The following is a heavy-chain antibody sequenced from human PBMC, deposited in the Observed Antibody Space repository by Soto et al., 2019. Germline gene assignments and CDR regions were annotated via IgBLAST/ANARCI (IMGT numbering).Heavy chain of an antibody. CDR2: IYPGDSDT. Sequence: GESLHISCKGSGYSFTSCWIGWVRQMPGKGLEWMGIIYPGDSDTRYSPSFQGQVTISADKSISTAYLQWSSLKASDTAMYYCASQITMIDHDAFDIWGQGTMVTVSS. J-gene: IGHJ3*02. D-gene: IGHD3-22*01. V-gene: IGHV5-51*01. CDR3: ASQITMIDHDAFDI. CDR1: GYSFTSCW.